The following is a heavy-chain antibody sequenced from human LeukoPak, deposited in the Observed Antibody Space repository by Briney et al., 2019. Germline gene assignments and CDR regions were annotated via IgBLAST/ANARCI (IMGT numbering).Heavy chain of an antibody. D-gene: IGHD2-2*01. CDR1: GGSISSYY. CDR3: ARSLGYCSSTSCYRWFDP. Sequence: SETLSLTCTVSGGSISSYYWRWIRQPPGKGLEWIGYIYTSGSTNYNPSLKSRVTISVDTSKNQFSLKLSSVTAADTAVYYCARSLGYCSSTSCYRWFDPWGQGTLVTVSS. CDR2: IYTSGST. V-gene: IGHV4-4*09. J-gene: IGHJ5*02.